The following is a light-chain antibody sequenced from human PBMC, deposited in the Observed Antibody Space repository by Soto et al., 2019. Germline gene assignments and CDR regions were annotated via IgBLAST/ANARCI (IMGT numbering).Light chain of an antibody. CDR2: DAS. CDR1: QSVGSY. CDR3: QQRSDWPST. V-gene: IGKV3-11*01. J-gene: IGKJ4*01. Sequence: EIVLTQSPATLSLSPGDRATLSCRASQSVGSYLGWYQQRPGQAPRLLIYDASNRTTGIPARFSGSGSGTDFALTSISLEPEDFAVYYCQQRSDWPSTFGGGTKVEIK.